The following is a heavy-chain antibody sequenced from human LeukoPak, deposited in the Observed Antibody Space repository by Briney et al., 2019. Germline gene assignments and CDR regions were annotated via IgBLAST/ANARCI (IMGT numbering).Heavy chain of an antibody. D-gene: IGHD4-17*01. V-gene: IGHV3-7*03. CDR3: ARGGGYGDYYFDY. J-gene: IGHJ4*02. CDR2: IRQAGSEK. CDR1: GFTFSTYS. Sequence: GGSLRLSCAASGFTFSTYSMNWVRQSPGKGLEWVAIIRQAGSEKYYVDSVKGRFTISRDNAKNSLYLQMNSLRAEDTAVYYCARGGGYGDYYFDYWGQGTLVTVSS.